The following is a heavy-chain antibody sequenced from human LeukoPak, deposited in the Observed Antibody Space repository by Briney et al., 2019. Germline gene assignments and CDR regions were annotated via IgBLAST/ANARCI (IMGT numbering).Heavy chain of an antibody. CDR1: GFTFSSYG. CDR2: IRYDGSNK. J-gene: IGHJ4*02. V-gene: IGHV3-30*02. Sequence: GGSLRLSCAASGFTFSSYGMHWVRQAPGKGLEWVAFIRYDGSNKYYADSVKGRFTISRDNSKNTLYLQMNSLRAEDTAVYYCAKGGTTYYYGSGSYYAQLDYWGQGTLVTVSS. D-gene: IGHD3-10*01. CDR3: AKGGTTYYYGSGSYYAQLDY.